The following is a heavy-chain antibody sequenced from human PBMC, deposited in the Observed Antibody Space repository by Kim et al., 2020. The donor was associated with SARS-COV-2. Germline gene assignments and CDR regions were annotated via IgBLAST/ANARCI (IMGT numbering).Heavy chain of an antibody. CDR1: GFTFSSYG. D-gene: IGHD6-19*01. CDR2: ISYDGSNK. V-gene: IGHV3-30*18. J-gene: IGHJ3*02. Sequence: GGSLRLSCAASGFTFSSYGMHWVRQAPGKGLEWVAVISYDGSNKYYADSVKGRFTISRDNSKNTLYLQMNSLRAEDTAVYYCAKLGSGWTLGAFDIWGQGTRVTVSS. CDR3: AKLGSGWTLGAFDI.